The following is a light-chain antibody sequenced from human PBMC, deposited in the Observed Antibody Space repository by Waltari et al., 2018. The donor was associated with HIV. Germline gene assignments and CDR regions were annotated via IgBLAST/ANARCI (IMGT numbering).Light chain of an antibody. J-gene: IGLJ2*01. CDR3: QSYDSSLSGSVV. Sequence: QSVLTQPPSVSGAPGQRVTISCTGSSSNIGAGYDVHWYQQLPGTAPKLLIYGNINRPAGVPDRFSGSKSGTSASLAITGLQAEDEADYYCQSYDSSLSGSVVFGGGTKLTFL. CDR1: SSNIGAGYD. CDR2: GNI. V-gene: IGLV1-40*01.